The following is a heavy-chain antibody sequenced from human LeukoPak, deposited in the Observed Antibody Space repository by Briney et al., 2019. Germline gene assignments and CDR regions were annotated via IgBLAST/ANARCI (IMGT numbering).Heavy chain of an antibody. CDR3: ASLTHYDSSGYSTPLVDY. D-gene: IGHD3-22*01. V-gene: IGHV3-23*01. J-gene: IGHJ4*02. Sequence: GGSLRLSCADSGFTFSSHSMSWVRQAPGKGLEWVSAISGSGGSTYYADSVKGRFTISRDNSKNTLYLQMNSLRAEDTAVYYCASLTHYDSSGYSTPLVDYWGQGTLVTVSS. CDR1: GFTFSSHS. CDR2: ISGSGGST.